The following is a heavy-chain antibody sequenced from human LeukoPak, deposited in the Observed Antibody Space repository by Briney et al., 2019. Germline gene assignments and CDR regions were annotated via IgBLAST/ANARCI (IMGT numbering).Heavy chain of an antibody. CDR2: IYYSGST. J-gene: IGHJ3*02. Sequence: SDTLSLTRTVPGGYVSIYCRRCIRQPPGKGLEWFGYIYYSGSTNLKHSLRNRFTTSVDTSKDQLSLKLRSVSAAFTFVYYCTRERCYYYNGSSEKAFDIWGKETMVIVSS. D-gene: IGHD3-22*01. CDR1: GGYVSIYC. CDR3: TRERCYYYNGSSEKAFDI. V-gene: IGHV4-59*02.